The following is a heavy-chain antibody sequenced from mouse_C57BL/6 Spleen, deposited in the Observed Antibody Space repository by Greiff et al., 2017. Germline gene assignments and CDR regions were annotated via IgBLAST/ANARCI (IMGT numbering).Heavy chain of an antibody. CDR3: ASGVPTGTGFDY. CDR2: IDPSDSYT. D-gene: IGHD4-1*02. Sequence: QVQLQQPGAELVRPGTSVKLSCKASGYTFTSYWMHWVKQRPGQGLEWIGVIDPSDSYTNYNQKFKGKATLTVDTSSSTAYMQLSSLTSEDSAVYYCASGVPTGTGFDYWGQGTTLTVSS. CDR1: GYTFTSYW. V-gene: IGHV1-59*01. J-gene: IGHJ2*01.